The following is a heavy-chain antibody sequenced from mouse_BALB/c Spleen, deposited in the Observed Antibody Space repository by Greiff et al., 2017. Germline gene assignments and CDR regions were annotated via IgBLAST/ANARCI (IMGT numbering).Heavy chain of an antibody. J-gene: IGHJ1*01. CDR3: AREGGKGHFDV. V-gene: IGHV2-9*02. CDR1: GFSLTDYG. CDR2: ICAGGST. Sequence: VQLQESGPGLVAPSPSLSITCTASGFSLTDYGVDWVRQRPGKGLEWLGVICAGGSTIYNSALMSSLSISKDNSKSQVFLKMNSLQTDDTAMYYCAREGGKGHFDVWGAGTTVTVSS.